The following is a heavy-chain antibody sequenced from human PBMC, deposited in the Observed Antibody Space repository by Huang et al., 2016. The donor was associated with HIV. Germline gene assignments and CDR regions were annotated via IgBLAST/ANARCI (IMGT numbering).Heavy chain of an antibody. Sequence: EVQLVQSGAEVKKPGESLKISCKGSGYRFRSNWIGWVRQMPGKGLEWLGIIYPVDSDTRYSPSVQGQVTISADKSINTAYRQWSSLKAPDTAMYYCARLIGSPSFYYGLDVWGQGTTVTVSS. CDR2: IYPVDSDT. D-gene: IGHD3-10*01. CDR3: ARLIGSPSFYYGLDV. J-gene: IGHJ6*02. CDR1: GYRFRSNW. V-gene: IGHV5-51*01.